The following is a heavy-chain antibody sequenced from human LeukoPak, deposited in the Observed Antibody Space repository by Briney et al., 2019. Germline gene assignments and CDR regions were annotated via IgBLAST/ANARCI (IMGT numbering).Heavy chain of an antibody. Sequence: PSETLSLTCTVSGGSISSGGYYWSWIRQPPGKGLEWIGYIYHSGSTYYNPSLKGRVTISVDRSKNQFSLKLSSVTAADTAVYYCARGWLTVDAFDIWGQGTMVTVSS. CDR3: ARGWLTVDAFDI. D-gene: IGHD5-18*01. CDR2: IYHSGST. V-gene: IGHV4-30-2*01. J-gene: IGHJ3*02. CDR1: GGSISSGGYY.